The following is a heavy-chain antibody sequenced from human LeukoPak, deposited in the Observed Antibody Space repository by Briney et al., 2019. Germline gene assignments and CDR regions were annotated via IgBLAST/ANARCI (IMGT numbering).Heavy chain of an antibody. CDR2: IYSSGST. D-gene: IGHD2-21*02. CDR1: GGSISTYY. J-gene: IGHJ5*02. V-gene: IGHV4-59*01. Sequence: SETLSLTCTVSGGSISTYYWSWIRQTPGKGLEWIGYIYSSGSTKISPSLKSRVTISVDTSKNQFSLKLSSVTAADTAVYYCARYTDCSGSDCYTNWFGPWGQGTLVTVSS. CDR3: ARYTDCSGSDCYTNWFGP.